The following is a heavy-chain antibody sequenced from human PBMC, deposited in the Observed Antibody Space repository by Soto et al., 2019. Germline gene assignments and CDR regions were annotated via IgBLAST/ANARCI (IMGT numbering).Heavy chain of an antibody. Sequence: QVQLVQSGAEVKKPGASVKVSCKASGYIFTDYDVNWVRQAPGQGLEWMGWINPKSGGIKYAQKFQGRVTMTTDTFSTTAYMELSGLRSDDTAVYYCARPYCGTNSCHNWFDSWGQGTLVTVSS. CDR1: GYIFTDYD. D-gene: IGHD2-2*01. V-gene: IGHV1-2*02. J-gene: IGHJ5*01. CDR2: INPKSGGI. CDR3: ARPYCGTNSCHNWFDS.